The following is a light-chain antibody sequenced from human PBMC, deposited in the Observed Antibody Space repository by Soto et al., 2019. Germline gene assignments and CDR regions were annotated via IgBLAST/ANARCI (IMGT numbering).Light chain of an antibody. CDR3: QQSNSTRT. Sequence: DIQMTQSPSSLSASLGDRVTITCRASQSISSYLTWYQQKPGKAPKLLIYAASSLQSGVPSRFSGSGSGTDFTLTISSLQPEDFATYYCQQSNSTRTFGQGTKVEIK. V-gene: IGKV1-39*01. CDR1: QSISSY. J-gene: IGKJ1*01. CDR2: AAS.